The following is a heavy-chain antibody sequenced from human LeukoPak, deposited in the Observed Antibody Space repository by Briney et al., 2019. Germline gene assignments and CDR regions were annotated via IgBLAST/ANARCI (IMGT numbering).Heavy chain of an antibody. CDR3: ARDQRRYSGSQNAFDI. CDR2: ISSSSSYI. J-gene: IGHJ3*02. V-gene: IGHV3-21*01. D-gene: IGHD1-26*01. Sequence: GGSLRLSCAASGFTFSSYSMNWVRQAPGKGLEWVSSISSSSSYIYYADSVKGRFTISRDNAKNSLYLQMNSLRAEDTAVYYCARDQRRYSGSQNAFDIWGQGTMVTVSS. CDR1: GFTFSSYS.